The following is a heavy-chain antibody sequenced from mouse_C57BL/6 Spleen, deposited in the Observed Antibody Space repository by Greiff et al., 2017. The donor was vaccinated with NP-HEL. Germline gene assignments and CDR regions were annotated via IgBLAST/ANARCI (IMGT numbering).Heavy chain of an antibody. CDR1: GYTFTSYW. V-gene: IGHV1-61*01. D-gene: IGHD1-1*01. Sequence: QVQLQQSGAELVRPGSSVKLSCKASGYTFTSYWMDWVKQRPGQGLEWIGNIYPSDSETHYNQKFKDKATLTVDKSSSTAYMQLSSLTSEDSAVYYCARNYEGWYFDVWGTGTTVTVSS. CDR2: IYPSDSET. J-gene: IGHJ1*03. CDR3: ARNYEGWYFDV.